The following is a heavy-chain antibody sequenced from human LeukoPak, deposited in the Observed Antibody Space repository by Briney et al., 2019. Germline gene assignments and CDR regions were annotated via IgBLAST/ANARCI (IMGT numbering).Heavy chain of an antibody. CDR2: INHSGST. V-gene: IGHV4-34*01. Sequence: PSETLSLTCAVYGGSFRGYYWSWLRQPPGKGLEWIGEINHSGSTNYNPSLKSRVTISVDTSKNQLSLKLSSVTAADTAVYYCASEMATINAFDIWGQGTMVTVSS. CDR3: ASEMATINAFDI. D-gene: IGHD5-24*01. CDR1: GGSFRGYY. J-gene: IGHJ3*02.